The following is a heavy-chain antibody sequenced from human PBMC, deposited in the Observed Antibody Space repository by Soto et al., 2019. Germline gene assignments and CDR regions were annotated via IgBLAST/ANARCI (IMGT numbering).Heavy chain of an antibody. CDR2: ISYDGSNK. Sequence: QVQLVESGGGVVQPGRSLRLSCAASGFTFSSYGMHWVRQAPGKGLEWVAVISYDGSNKYYADSVKGRFTISRDNSKNTLYLQMNSLRAEDTAVYYCARGRGWFGELGSPYGMDVWGQGTTVTVSS. J-gene: IGHJ6*02. V-gene: IGHV3-30*03. CDR3: ARGRGWFGELGSPYGMDV. CDR1: GFTFSSYG. D-gene: IGHD3-10*01.